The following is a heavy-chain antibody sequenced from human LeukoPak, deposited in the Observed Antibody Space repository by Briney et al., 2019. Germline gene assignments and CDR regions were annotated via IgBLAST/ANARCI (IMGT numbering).Heavy chain of an antibody. J-gene: IGHJ4*02. CDR2: ISWNSGSI. CDR3: AKDTQDYYGSGSYYNYFDY. V-gene: IGHV3-9*01. D-gene: IGHD3-10*01. Sequence: GGSLRLSCAASGFTFDDYAMHWVRQAPGKGLEWVSGISWNSGSIGYADSVKGRFTISRDNAKNSLYLQMNSLRAEDTALYYCAKDTQDYYGSGSYYNYFDYWGQGTLVTVSS. CDR1: GFTFDDYA.